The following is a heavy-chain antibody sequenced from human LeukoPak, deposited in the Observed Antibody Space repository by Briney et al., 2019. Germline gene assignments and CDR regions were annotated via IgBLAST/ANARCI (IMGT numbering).Heavy chain of an antibody. Sequence: KSGGSLRLSCAASGFTFSSYSMNWVRQAPGKGLEWVSSISSSSSYIYYADSVKGRFTISRDNAKNSLYLQMNSLRAEDTAVYYCARDLKESSRWTLPIDYRGQGTLVTVSS. CDR2: ISSSSSYI. V-gene: IGHV3-21*01. J-gene: IGHJ4*02. CDR1: GFTFSSYS. CDR3: ARDLKESSRWTLPIDY. D-gene: IGHD6-13*01.